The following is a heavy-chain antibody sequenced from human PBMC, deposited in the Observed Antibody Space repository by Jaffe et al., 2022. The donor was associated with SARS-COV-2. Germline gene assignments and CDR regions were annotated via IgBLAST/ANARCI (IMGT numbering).Heavy chain of an antibody. CDR1: GGSFSGYY. V-gene: IGHV4-34*01. CDR2: INHSGST. Sequence: QVQLQQWGAGLLKPSETLSLTCAVYGGSFSGYYWSWIRQPPGKGLEWIGEINHSGSTNYNPSLKSRVTISVDTSKNQFSLKLSSVTAADTAVYYCARVGYLTGYLIRYGRNYGMDVWGQGTTVTVSS. J-gene: IGHJ6*02. CDR3: ARVGYLTGYLIRYGRNYGMDV. D-gene: IGHD3-9*01.